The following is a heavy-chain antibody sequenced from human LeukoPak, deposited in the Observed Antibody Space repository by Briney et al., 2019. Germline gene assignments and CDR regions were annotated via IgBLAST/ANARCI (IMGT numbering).Heavy chain of an antibody. CDR1: GFTFSGYS. Sequence: PGGSLRLSCVASGFTFSGYSMIWVRQTPGKGLEWVSAISGSGGSTYYADSVKGRFTISRDNSKDTLYLQMNSLRAEDTAVYYCAKERTTTGMDPIDYWGQGTLVTVSS. V-gene: IGHV3-23*01. CDR2: ISGSGGST. D-gene: IGHD1-1*01. CDR3: AKERTTTGMDPIDY. J-gene: IGHJ4*02.